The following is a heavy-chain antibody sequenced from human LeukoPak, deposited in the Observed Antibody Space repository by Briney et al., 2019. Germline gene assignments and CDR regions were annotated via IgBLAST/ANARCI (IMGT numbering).Heavy chain of an antibody. CDR1: GGSFSGYY. Sequence: SETLSLTCAVYGGSFSGYYWSWIRQPPGKGLEWIGEINHSGSTNYNPSLKSRVTISVDTSKNQFSLKLSSVTAADTAVYYCATLTSSGWPSVNYWGQGTLVTVSS. CDR3: ATLTSSGWPSVNY. D-gene: IGHD6-19*01. J-gene: IGHJ4*02. CDR2: INHSGST. V-gene: IGHV4-34*01.